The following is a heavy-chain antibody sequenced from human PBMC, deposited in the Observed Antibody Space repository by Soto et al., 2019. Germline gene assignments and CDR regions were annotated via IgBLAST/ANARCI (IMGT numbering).Heavy chain of an antibody. D-gene: IGHD2-21*01. Sequence: SETLSITCTVSCTSISCLYLSXIRKSAGKVMEWIGRIYANGTTDNNPSLKSGVMMPVDTSKKQVSLKLRSVTAADTAVYYCASLRLTGTWGQGILVTVSS. CDR1: CTSISCLY. CDR3: ASLRLTGT. V-gene: IGHV4-4*07. J-gene: IGHJ5*02. CDR2: IYANGTT.